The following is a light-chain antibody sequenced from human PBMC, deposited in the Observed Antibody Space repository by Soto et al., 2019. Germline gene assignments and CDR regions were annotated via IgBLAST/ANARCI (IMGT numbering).Light chain of an antibody. CDR3: QQYDNWPPT. Sequence: EIVLTQSPGTLSLSPGERATLSCRASQSVSSSYLAWYQQKPGQAPRLLIYGASSRATGIPDRFSGSGSGTDFTLTISSLQSEDFAVYYCQQYDNWPPTFGQGTKV. CDR2: GAS. V-gene: IGKV3-20*01. CDR1: QSVSSSY. J-gene: IGKJ1*01.